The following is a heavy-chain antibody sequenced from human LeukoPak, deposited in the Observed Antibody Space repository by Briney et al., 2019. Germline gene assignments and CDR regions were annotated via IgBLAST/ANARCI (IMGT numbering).Heavy chain of an antibody. CDR2: INHSGRI. CDR3: ARVAYSGSYYVNAFDI. CDR1: GGSFSTYY. V-gene: IGHV4-34*01. Sequence: SSETLSLTCAVYGGSFSTYYWSWIRQPPGKGLEWIGEINHSGRINYNPSLKSRVTISVDTSKNQFSLKLSSVTAADTAVYYCARVAYSGSYYVNAFDIWGQGTMVTVSS. D-gene: IGHD1-26*01. J-gene: IGHJ3*02.